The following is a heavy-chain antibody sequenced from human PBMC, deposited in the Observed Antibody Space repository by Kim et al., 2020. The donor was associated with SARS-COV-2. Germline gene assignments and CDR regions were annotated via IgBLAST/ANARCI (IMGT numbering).Heavy chain of an antibody. CDR1: GFTFDDYA. CDR2: ISWNRGSI. Sequence: GGSLRLSCAASGFTFDDYAMHWVRQAPGKGLEWVSGISWNRGSIGYADSVKGRFTISRDNAKNSLYLQMNSLRAEDTALYYCAKDIGLLPGNDAFDIWGQGTMVTVSS. D-gene: IGHD2-21*02. J-gene: IGHJ3*02. CDR3: AKDIGLLPGNDAFDI. V-gene: IGHV3-9*01.